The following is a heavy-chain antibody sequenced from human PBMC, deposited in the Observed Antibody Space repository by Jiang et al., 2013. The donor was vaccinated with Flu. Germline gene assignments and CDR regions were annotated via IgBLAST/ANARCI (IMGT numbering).Heavy chain of an antibody. CDR2: IIPVLGAT. J-gene: IGHJ4*02. CDR3: ARDRRFYSGYDYMGY. D-gene: IGHD5-12*01. Sequence: SGAEVKKPGSSVKASCKASGGSFSSYSFNWVRQAPGQGLEWMGRIIPVLGATLYAQKFQGRVTFVADTSTRTAYMDLSDLTSDDTAVYYCARDRRFYSGYDYMGYWGQGTLVTVSS. CDR1: GGSFSSYS. V-gene: IGHV1-69*08.